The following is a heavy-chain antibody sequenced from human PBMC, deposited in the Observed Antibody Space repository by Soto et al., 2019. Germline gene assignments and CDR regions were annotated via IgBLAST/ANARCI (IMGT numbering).Heavy chain of an antibody. CDR2: INHSGRT. V-gene: IGHV4-34*01. CDR3: ARGPRCINTSCSNDFYHFGLDV. J-gene: IGHJ6*02. CDR1: GGSFSGYF. Sequence: PSETLSLTCAVYGGSFSGYFLTWVRQAPGKGLEWIGEINHSGRTNTNPSLKSRISTSVDTSKNQFSLRLSSVTAADTAFYYCARGPRCINTSCSNDFYHFGLDVWGQGTSVTVSS. D-gene: IGHD2-2*01.